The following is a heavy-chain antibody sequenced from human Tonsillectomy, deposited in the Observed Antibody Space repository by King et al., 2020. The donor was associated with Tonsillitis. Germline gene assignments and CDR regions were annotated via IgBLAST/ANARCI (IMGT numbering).Heavy chain of an antibody. V-gene: IGHV4-4*02. Sequence: VQLQESGPGLVKPSGTLSLTCAVSGGSISSSNWWSWVRQPPGKGLEWIGEIYHSGSTNYNPSLKSRVTISVDKSKNQFSLKLSSVTAADTAVYYCARDLGRIPYYDSYYLDAWGKGTPVTVSS. CDR2: IYHSGST. CDR3: ARDLGRIPYYDSYYLDA. J-gene: IGHJ6*03. CDR1: GGSISSSNW.